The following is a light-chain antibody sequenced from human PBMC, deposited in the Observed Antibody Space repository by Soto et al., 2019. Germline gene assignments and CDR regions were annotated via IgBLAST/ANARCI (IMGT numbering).Light chain of an antibody. Sequence: QSALTQPPSASGSPGQSVTISCTGTSSDVGGYNYVSWYQQHPGKAPKLMIYEVSKRPSGVPDRFSGSKSGNTASLTVSGLQAEDEADSYCSSYAGSNTLVVFGGGTKLTVL. CDR1: SSDVGGYNY. CDR2: EVS. V-gene: IGLV2-8*01. CDR3: SSYAGSNTLVV. J-gene: IGLJ2*01.